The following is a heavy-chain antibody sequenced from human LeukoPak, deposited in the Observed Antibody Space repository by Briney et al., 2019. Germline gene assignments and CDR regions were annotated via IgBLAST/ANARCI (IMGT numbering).Heavy chain of an antibody. CDR1: GGSISSGSYY. CDR2: IYYSGST. V-gene: IGHV4-61*01. D-gene: IGHD2-2*01. CDR3: ARLVVPAAGGGFDY. J-gene: IGHJ4*02. Sequence: SETLSLTCTASGGSISSGSYYWSWIRQPPGKGLEWIGYIYYSGSTDYNPSLKSRVTISVDTSKNQFSLQPSSVTAADTAVYYCARLVVPAAGGGFDYWGQGTLVTVSS.